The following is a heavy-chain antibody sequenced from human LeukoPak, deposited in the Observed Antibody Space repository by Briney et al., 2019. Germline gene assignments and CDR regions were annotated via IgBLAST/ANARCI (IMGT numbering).Heavy chain of an antibody. D-gene: IGHD3-3*01. CDR3: ARDGDPLESYYYNGMDV. V-gene: IGHV3-30-3*01. CDR1: GFTFSSYA. Sequence: GGSLRLSCAASGFTFSSYAMHWVRQAPGKGLEWVAVISYDGSNKYYADSVKGRFTISRDNSKNTLYLQMNSLRAEDTAVYYCARDGDPLESYYYNGMDVWGQGTTVIVSS. CDR2: ISYDGSNK. J-gene: IGHJ6*02.